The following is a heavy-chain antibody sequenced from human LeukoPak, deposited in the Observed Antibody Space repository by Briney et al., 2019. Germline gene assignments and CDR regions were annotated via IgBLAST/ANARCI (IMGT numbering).Heavy chain of an antibody. D-gene: IGHD3-10*01. J-gene: IGHJ4*02. CDR2: IIPILGIA. CDR3: ASDFGRVMVRGEYYFDY. V-gene: IGHV1-69*02. CDR1: GGTFSSYT. Sequence: SVKVSCKASGGTFSSYTISWVRPAPGQGLEWVGRIIPILGIANYAQKFQGRVTITADKSTSTAYMELSSLRSEDTAVYYCASDFGRVMVRGEYYFDYWGQGTLVTVSS.